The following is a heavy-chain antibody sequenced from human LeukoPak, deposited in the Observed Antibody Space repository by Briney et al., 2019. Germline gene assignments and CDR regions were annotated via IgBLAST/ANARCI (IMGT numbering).Heavy chain of an antibody. V-gene: IGHV4-59*01. CDR1: GGSISSYY. CDR3: ASLPAAAGTDYFDY. Sequence: PSETLSLTCVVYGGSISSYYWSWIRQPPGKGLEWIGYIYYSGSTNYNPSLKSRVTISVDTSKNQFSLKLSSVTAADTAVYYCASLPAAAGTDYFDYWGQGTLVTVSS. J-gene: IGHJ4*02. CDR2: IYYSGST. D-gene: IGHD6-13*01.